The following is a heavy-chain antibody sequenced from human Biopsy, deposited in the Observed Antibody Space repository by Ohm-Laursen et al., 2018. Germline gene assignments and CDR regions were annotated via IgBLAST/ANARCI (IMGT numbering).Heavy chain of an antibody. V-gene: IGHV1-8*01. D-gene: IGHD3-10*01. CDR3: ARADPPLFYYGSGSSNWFDP. J-gene: IGHJ5*02. CDR1: GGTFNSYV. CDR2: MNPDSGNT. Sequence: GASVKVSCKTSGGTFNSYVITWVRQATGQGLEWMGWMNPDSGNTGYAQNFQGRVTMTRNTSISTAYMELSSLRSEDTAVYFCARADPPLFYYGSGSSNWFDPWGQGTLVTVSS.